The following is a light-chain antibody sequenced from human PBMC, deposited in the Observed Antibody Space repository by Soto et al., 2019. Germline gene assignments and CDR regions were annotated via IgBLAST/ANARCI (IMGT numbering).Light chain of an antibody. Sequence: EFVLTQSPGTLSLSPGERATLSCRAIQTVRNNYLAWYQQKPGQAPRLLIYGASSRATGIPDRFSGSGSGTDFTLTISRLEPEDFAMYYCHQYGSSPPVTFGQGTRLE. CDR3: HQYGSSPPVT. CDR2: GAS. J-gene: IGKJ5*01. CDR1: QTVRNNY. V-gene: IGKV3-20*01.